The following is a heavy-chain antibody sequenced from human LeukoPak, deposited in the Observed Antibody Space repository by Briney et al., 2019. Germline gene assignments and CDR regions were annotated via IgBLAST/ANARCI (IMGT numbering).Heavy chain of an antibody. J-gene: IGHJ4*02. CDR3: ARDGYYDILTGYSRRDLDY. Sequence: KFQGRVTITRDTSASTAYMELSSLRSEDTAVYYCARDGYYDILTGYSRRDLDYWGQGTLVTVSS. V-gene: IGHV1-3*01. D-gene: IGHD3-9*01.